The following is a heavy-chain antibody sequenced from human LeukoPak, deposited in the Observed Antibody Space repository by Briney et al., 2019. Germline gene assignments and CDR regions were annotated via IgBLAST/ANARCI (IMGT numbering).Heavy chain of an antibody. D-gene: IGHD3-9*01. J-gene: IGHJ4*02. CDR3: ARHLYDKTGRPLDS. CDR2: IYYSGSAGST. Sequence: PSETLSLTCSVSGDSINSGVSYWAWIRQPPGKGLEWIGTIYYSGSAGSTYYNPSLKSRVTISVDTSKNQFSLNLSPVTAADTAIYYCARHLYDKTGRPLDSWGQGTLVTVSS. CDR1: GDSINSGVSY. V-gene: IGHV4-39*01.